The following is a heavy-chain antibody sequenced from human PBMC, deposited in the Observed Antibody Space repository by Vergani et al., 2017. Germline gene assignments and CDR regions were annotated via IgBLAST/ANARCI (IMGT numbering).Heavy chain of an antibody. Sequence: QLQLQESGPGLVKPSETLSLTCTVSGGSISSSSYYWGWIRQPPGKGLVWIGSIYYSGSTYYNPSLKSRVTISVDTSKNQFSLKLSSVTAADTAVYYCARQKDYYMDVWGKGATVTVS. V-gene: IGHV4-39*01. CDR1: GGSISSSSYY. CDR3: ARQKDYYMDV. CDR2: IYYSGST. J-gene: IGHJ6*03.